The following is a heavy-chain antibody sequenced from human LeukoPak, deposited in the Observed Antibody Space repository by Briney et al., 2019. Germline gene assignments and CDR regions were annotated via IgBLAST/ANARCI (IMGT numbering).Heavy chain of an antibody. D-gene: IGHD3-22*01. CDR3: ARGWLLLPFDY. J-gene: IGHJ4*02. CDR1: GGSISSYY. Sequence: SETLSLTCTVSGGSISSYYWSWIRQPPGKGLEWIGEINHSGSTNYNPSLKSRVTMSVDTSKNQFSLKLSSVTAADTAVYYCARGWLLLPFDYWGQGTLVTVSS. V-gene: IGHV4-59*12. CDR2: INHSGST.